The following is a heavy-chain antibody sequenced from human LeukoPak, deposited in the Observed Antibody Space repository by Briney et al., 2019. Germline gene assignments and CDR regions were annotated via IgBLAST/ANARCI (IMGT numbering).Heavy chain of an antibody. CDR3: AKDRYSSSWYYFDY. V-gene: IGHV3-30*02. J-gene: IGHJ4*02. CDR2: IRYDGSNK. CDR1: GFTFSSYG. Sequence: GGSLRLPCAASGFTFSSYGMHWVRQAPGKGLEWVAFIRYDGSNKYYADSVKGRFTISRDNSKNTLYLQMNSLRAEDTAVYYCAKDRYSSSWYYFDYWGQGTLVTVSS. D-gene: IGHD6-13*01.